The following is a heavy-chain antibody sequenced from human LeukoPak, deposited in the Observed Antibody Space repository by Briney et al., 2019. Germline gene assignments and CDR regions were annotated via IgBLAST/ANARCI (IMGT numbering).Heavy chain of an antibody. D-gene: IGHD6-19*01. V-gene: IGHV4-61*01. CDR1: GGSVSSGSYY. CDR2: IYYSGSA. J-gene: IGHJ4*02. CDR3: ARDFMDSSGWRVDY. Sequence: SETLSLTCTVSGGSVSSGSYYWSWIRQPPGKGLEWIGYIYYSGSAKYNPSLKSRVTISVDTSKNQFSLKLTSVTAADTAVYYCARDFMDSSGWRVDYWGQGTLVTASS.